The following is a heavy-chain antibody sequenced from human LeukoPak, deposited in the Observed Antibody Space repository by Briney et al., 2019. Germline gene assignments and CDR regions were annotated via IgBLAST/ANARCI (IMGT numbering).Heavy chain of an antibody. CDR1: GFTFSSYA. D-gene: IGHD2-15*01. J-gene: IGHJ5*02. Sequence: GGSLRLSCAASGFTFSSYAMHWVRQAPGKGLEWVAVISYDGSNKYYADSVKGRFTISRDNSKNTLYLQMNSLRAEDTAVYYCASPPGGRFDPWGQGTLVTVSS. V-gene: IGHV3-30-3*02. CDR3: ASPPGGRFDP. CDR2: ISYDGSNK.